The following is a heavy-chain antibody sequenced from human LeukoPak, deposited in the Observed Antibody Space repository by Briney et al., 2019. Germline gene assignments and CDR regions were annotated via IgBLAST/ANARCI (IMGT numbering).Heavy chain of an antibody. Sequence: GGSLRLSCAASGFTFSSYGMHWVRQAPGKGLEWVAVIWYDGSNKYYADSVKGRFTISRDNSKNTLYLQMNSLRAEDTAVYYCARAHRYYDFWSGYYNYYYYYGMDVWGQGTTVTVSS. CDR3: ARAHRYYDFWSGYYNYYYYYGMDV. D-gene: IGHD3-3*01. V-gene: IGHV3-33*01. CDR2: IWYDGSNK. J-gene: IGHJ6*02. CDR1: GFTFSSYG.